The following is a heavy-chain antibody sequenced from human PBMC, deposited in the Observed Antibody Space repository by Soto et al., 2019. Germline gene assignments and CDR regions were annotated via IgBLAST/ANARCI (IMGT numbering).Heavy chain of an antibody. J-gene: IGHJ3*02. Sequence: GGSLRLSCAASGFTFDDYAMHWVRQAPGRGLEWVSGISWNSGSIGYADSVKGRFTISRDNAKNSLYLQMNSLRAEDTALYYCAKARDPEYAFDIWGQGTMVTVSS. CDR2: ISWNSGSI. CDR1: GFTFDDYA. V-gene: IGHV3-9*01. CDR3: AKARDPEYAFDI.